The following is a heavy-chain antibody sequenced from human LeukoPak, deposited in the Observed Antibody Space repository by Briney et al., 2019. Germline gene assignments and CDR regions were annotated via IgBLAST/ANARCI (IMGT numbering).Heavy chain of an antibody. D-gene: IGHD3-10*01. J-gene: IGHJ4*02. CDR3: GRNLGSGSDH. CDR1: GASVSSDY. CDR2: THYKGDI. Sequence: SETLSLTCSVSGASVSSDYWNWIRQSPGRGLEWIGYTHYKGDINYNPSLKSRLTMSVDASSNQVSLKLSSVTAADAAVYYCGRNLGSGSDHWGQGTLVTVSS. V-gene: IGHV4-59*02.